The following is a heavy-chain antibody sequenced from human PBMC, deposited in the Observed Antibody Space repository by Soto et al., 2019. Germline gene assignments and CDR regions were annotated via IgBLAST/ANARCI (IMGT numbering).Heavy chain of an antibody. CDR2: ISYGGTDK. Sequence: QVQLVESGGGVVQPGRSLRLSCAASEFTFRRDAMHWVRQAPGKGLEWVATISYGGTDKFYADSVKGRFIISRDNSNNTPDLQRNSLRIDGTAVYYCATDWGYSSDFNWFDPWGQGTLVTVSS. CDR1: EFTFRRDA. D-gene: IGHD6-25*01. J-gene: IGHJ5*02. V-gene: IGHV3-30*04. CDR3: ATDWGYSSDFNWFDP.